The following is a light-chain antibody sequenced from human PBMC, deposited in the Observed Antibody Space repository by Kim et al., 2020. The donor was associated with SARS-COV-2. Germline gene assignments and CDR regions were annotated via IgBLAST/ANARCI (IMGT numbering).Light chain of an antibody. CDR3: QQYYTTPYT. Sequence: ATKHGKASPSMLDSYHNRICLVWYQQKPGQAPKLLIHWASTRESGVPDRFSGSGSGADFTLNISTLQAEDVALYFCQQYYTTPYTFGQGTKLEI. CDR2: WAS. J-gene: IGKJ2*01. V-gene: IGKV4-1*01. CDR1: PSMLDSYHNRIC.